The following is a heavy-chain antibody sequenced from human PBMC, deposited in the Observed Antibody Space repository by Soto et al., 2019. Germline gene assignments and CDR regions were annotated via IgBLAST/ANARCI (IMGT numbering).Heavy chain of an antibody. J-gene: IGHJ4*02. CDR2: ISDDGSNK. CDR1: GFTFSNYA. CDR3: ARDHFAISWSYFDY. V-gene: IGHV3-30-3*01. Sequence: QVQLVESGGGVVQPGRSLRLSCAVSGFTFSNYAMHWVRQAPGKGLEWVAVISDDGSNKKYADSVKGRFTISRDNSKNTMYMQMNSLIAEDTALYYCARDHFAISWSYFDYWGQGTLVTVSS. D-gene: IGHD6-13*01.